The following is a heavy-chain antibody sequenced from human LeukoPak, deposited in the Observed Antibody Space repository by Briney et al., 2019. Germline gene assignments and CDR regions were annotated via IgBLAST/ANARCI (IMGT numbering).Heavy chain of an antibody. CDR3: ATSMAQDVDAFHI. J-gene: IGHJ3*02. V-gene: IGHV3-30*02. Sequence: GGSLRLSCAASGFTFSSYGMHWVRQAPGKGLEWVAFIWYDGSNKYYADSVKGRFTISRDNSKNTLYLQMNNLRAEDTAMFYCATSMAQDVDAFHIWGQGTMVTVSS. CDR2: IWYDGSNK. D-gene: IGHD2-21*01. CDR1: GFTFSSYG.